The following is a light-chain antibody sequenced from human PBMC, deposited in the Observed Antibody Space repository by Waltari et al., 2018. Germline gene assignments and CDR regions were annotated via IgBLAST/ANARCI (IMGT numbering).Light chain of an antibody. J-gene: IGKJ4*01. CDR3: QQSESLPLT. V-gene: IGKV1-39*01. CDR1: QSISRY. CDR2: AAS. Sequence: DIQMTQSPSSLSASVGDRVTITCRASQSISRYLNWFQHKPGKAPKLLVYAASSLQSGVPSRFSGSGSGTDFTLTISSLQPEDFATYYCQQSESLPLTFGGGTKVEI.